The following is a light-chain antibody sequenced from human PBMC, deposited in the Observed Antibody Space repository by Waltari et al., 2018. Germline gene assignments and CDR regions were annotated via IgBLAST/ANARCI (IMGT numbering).Light chain of an antibody. J-gene: IGKJ1*01. CDR1: QSVRRT. CDR3: QHYVRLPVT. V-gene: IGKV3-20*01. CDR2: CAS. Sequence: EIVLTQSPGTLFFSHGERAILSCRVSQSVRRTLAWYRQNPVHAPRLLIYCASNRATGNSDRFSGSRSGTDVILTIRRLEPEDFSVYYCQHYVRLPVTFSQGTRVEI.